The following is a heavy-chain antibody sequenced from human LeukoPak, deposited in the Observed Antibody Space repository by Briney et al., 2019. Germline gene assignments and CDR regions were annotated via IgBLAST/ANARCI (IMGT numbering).Heavy chain of an antibody. CDR2: INHSGST. J-gene: IGHJ4*02. D-gene: IGHD6-13*01. CDR3: ATLGYSSSWYYFDY. V-gene: IGHV4-34*01. Sequence: SETLSLTCAVYGGSFSGYYWSWIRQPLGKGLEWIGEINHSGSTNYNPSLKSRVTISVDTSKNQFSLKLSSVTAADTAVYYCATLGYSSSWYYFDYWGQGTLVTVSS. CDR1: GGSFSGYY.